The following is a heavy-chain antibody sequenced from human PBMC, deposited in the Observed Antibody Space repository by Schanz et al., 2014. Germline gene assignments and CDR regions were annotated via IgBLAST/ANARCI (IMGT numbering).Heavy chain of an antibody. CDR2: VSRSTPDI. CDR3: ARGGSGSHYRLDY. Sequence: EVQLVESGGGLVQPGGSLRLSCTASGFTFSSYSMNWVRQAPGKGLEWVSYVSRSTPDIYYADSVKGRFTVSRDNAENALYLQMNSRRAEDTGLYFCARGGSGSHYRLDYWGQGTLVTVSS. J-gene: IGHJ4*02. V-gene: IGHV3-48*01. CDR1: GFTFSSYS. D-gene: IGHD1-26*01.